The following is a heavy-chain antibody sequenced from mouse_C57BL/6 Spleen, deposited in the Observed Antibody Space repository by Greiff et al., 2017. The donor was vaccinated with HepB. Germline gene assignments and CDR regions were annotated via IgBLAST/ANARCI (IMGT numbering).Heavy chain of an antibody. CDR1: GYTFTSYW. D-gene: IGHD2-5*01. V-gene: IGHV1-69*01. CDR2: IDPSDSYT. Sequence: VQLQQPGAELVMPGASVKLSCKASGYTFTSYWMHWVKQRPGQGLEWIGEIDPSDSYTNYNQKFKGKSTLTVDKSSSTAYMQLSSLTSEDSAVYYCARRHYYRNLYYAMDYWGQGTSVTVSS. CDR3: ARRHYYRNLYYAMDY. J-gene: IGHJ4*01.